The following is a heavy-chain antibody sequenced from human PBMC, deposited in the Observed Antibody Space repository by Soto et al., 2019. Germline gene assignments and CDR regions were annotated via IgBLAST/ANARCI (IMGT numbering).Heavy chain of an antibody. J-gene: IGHJ6*02. V-gene: IGHV2-5*02. D-gene: IGHD2-21*02. CDR2: IYWDDDK. CDR1: AFSLSTGGVG. CDR3: IQSRCGGDCLQSYASYYYYGMDV. Sequence: QITFKESCPTLVKPTQTLTLTCTFSAFSLSTGGVGVGWIRQPPGKALEWLALIYWDDDKRYSPSLRSTLTMTQDHSKNQVVLTMTNTDPVDTATYYCIQSRCGGDCLQSYASYYYYGMDVWGQGTTVTVSS.